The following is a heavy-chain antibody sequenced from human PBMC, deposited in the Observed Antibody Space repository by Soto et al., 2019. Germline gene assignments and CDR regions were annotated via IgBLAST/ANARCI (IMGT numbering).Heavy chain of an antibody. Sequence: QVQLVESGGGLVMPGESLRLFCAASGFTFSDHYMSWIRQAPGKGLEWVSYISSSGNSMYYADSVKGRFTVSRDNAENSLYLQMNSLRAEDTAVYYCARRAASGRHFDHWGQGTLVSVSS. CDR2: ISSSGNSM. V-gene: IGHV3-11*01. CDR3: ARRAASGRHFDH. CDR1: GFTFSDHY. J-gene: IGHJ4*02. D-gene: IGHD6-13*01.